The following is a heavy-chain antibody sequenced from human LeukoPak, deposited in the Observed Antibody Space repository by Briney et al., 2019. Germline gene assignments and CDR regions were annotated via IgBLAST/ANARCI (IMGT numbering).Heavy chain of an antibody. J-gene: IGHJ6*03. CDR1: RFTVSSNY. Sequence: GGSLRLSCAASRFTVSSNYMSWVRQAPGKGLEWVSVIYSGGSTYYADSVKGRFTISRDNSKNTLYLQMNSLRAEDTAVYYCARRNYYYYYMDVWGKGTTVTVSS. CDR3: ARRNYYYYYMDV. CDR2: IYSGGST. V-gene: IGHV3-53*01.